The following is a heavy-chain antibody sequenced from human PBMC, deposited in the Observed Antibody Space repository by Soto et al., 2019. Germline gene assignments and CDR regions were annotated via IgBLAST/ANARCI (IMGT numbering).Heavy chain of an antibody. CDR2: IYSSGGT. V-gene: IGHV4-4*07. CDR1: GGAISGYY. J-gene: IGHJ5*02. CDR3: ARGQRFSDSFDP. Sequence: PSETLSLTCTVSGGAISGYYWTWIRQSAGKGLEWIGRIYSSGGTKYNPSLKSRVTMSPDTSKNQFSLRLSSVTAADTAVYYCARGQRFSDSFDPWGQGTLVTVSS. D-gene: IGHD3-3*01.